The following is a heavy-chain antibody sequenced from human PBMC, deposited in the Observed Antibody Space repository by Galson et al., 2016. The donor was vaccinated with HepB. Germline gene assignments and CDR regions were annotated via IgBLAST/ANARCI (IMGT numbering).Heavy chain of an antibody. D-gene: IGHD6-6*01. CDR2: IYWDDDK. CDR1: GFSLSTSGMG. V-gene: IGHV2-5*02. J-gene: IGHJ4*02. CDR3: AHREYSSSWVGGFDY. Sequence: PALVKPTQTLTLTCTFSGFSLSTSGMGVGWIRQPTGKALEWLALIYWDDDKRYSPSLKSRLTITKETSKNQVVLTMTNMDPVDTATYYCAHREYSSSWVGGFDYWGQGTLVTVSS.